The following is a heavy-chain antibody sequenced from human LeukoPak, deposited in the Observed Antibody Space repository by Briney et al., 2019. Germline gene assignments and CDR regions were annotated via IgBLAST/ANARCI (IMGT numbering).Heavy chain of an antibody. CDR1: GGSLSSSSYY. CDR2: IYYSGRT. D-gene: IGHD2-2*01. Sequence: SETLSLTCILLGGSLSSSSYYWSWVRQPPGKGLEWIGTIYYSGRTYYNPAHPALRSLVTIPVDSSKNQFSLKLTSVTAADTAVYYCATRYCRSSSCNPLFQHWGQGTLVSVSS. V-gene: IGHV4-39*01. J-gene: IGHJ1*01. CDR3: ATRYCRSSSCNPLFQH.